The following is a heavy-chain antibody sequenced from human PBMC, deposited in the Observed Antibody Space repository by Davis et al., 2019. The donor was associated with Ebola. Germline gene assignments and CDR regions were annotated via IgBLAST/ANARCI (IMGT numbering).Heavy chain of an antibody. J-gene: IGHJ6*03. CDR1: GFTFSSYW. Sequence: PGGSLRLSCAASGFTFSSYWMHWVRHAPGKGLVWVSRINSDGSSTSYADSVKGRFTISRDNAKNTLYLQMNSLRAEDTAVYYCARDYAGWCSSTSCSNYYYYYMDVWGKGTTVTVSS. CDR2: INSDGSST. CDR3: ARDYAGWCSSTSCSNYYYYYMDV. D-gene: IGHD2-2*01. V-gene: IGHV3-74*01.